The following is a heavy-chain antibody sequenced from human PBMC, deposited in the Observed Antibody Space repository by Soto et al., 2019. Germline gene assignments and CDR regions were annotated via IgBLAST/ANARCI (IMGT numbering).Heavy chain of an antibody. Sequence: QVQLVQSGAEVKKPGASVKVSCKASGYTFTSYYMHWVRQAPGQGLEWMGIINPSGGSTTYGQKFQGRVTMTRDTSTSTVYMELSSLRSEDTAVYYCAREVASGYDSDYWGQGTLVTVSS. CDR1: GYTFTSYY. D-gene: IGHD5-12*01. J-gene: IGHJ4*02. CDR2: INPSGGST. CDR3: AREVASGYDSDY. V-gene: IGHV1-46*01.